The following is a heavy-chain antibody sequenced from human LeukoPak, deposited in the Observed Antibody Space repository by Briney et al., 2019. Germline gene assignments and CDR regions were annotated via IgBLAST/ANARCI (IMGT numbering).Heavy chain of an antibody. CDR3: AGSGYGFVAFDI. V-gene: IGHV1-69*02. D-gene: IGHD3-10*01. CDR2: IIPILGIA. Sequence: GASVKVSCKASGGTFSSYTISWVRQAPGQGLEWMGRIIPILGIANYAQKFQGRVTITADKSTSTAYMELSSLRSEDTAVLYCAGSGYGFVAFDIWGQGKMVTVSS. J-gene: IGHJ3*02. CDR1: GGTFSSYT.